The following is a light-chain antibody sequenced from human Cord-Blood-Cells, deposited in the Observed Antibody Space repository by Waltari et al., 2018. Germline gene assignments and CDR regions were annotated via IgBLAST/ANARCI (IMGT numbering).Light chain of an antibody. V-gene: IGLV2-11*01. CDR1: SSDAGGYNY. CDR3: CSYAGSYTWV. Sequence: QSALTQPRSVSGSPGQSVTISCTGTSSDAGGYNYFSWYQQHPGKAPKLMIYDVSKRPSGVPDRFSGSKSGNTASLTISGLQAEDEADYYCCSYAGSYTWVFGGGTKLTVL. CDR2: DVS. J-gene: IGLJ3*02.